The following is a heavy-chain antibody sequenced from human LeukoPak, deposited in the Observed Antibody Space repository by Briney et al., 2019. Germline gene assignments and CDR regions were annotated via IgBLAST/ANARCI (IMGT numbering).Heavy chain of an antibody. Sequence: GGSLRLSCAASGFTFSSYWMSWVRQAPGKGLEWVANIKQDGSEKYYVDSVKGRFTISRDNAKNSLYLQMNSLRAEDTAVYYCARVVGDGGYDERFDYWGQGTLVTVSS. V-gene: IGHV3-7*01. D-gene: IGHD5-12*01. J-gene: IGHJ4*02. CDR2: IKQDGSEK. CDR1: GFTFSSYW. CDR3: ARVVGDGGYDERFDY.